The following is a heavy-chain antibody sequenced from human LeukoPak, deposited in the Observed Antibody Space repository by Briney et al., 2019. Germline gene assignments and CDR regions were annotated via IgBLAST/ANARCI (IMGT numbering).Heavy chain of an antibody. D-gene: IGHD5-18*01. J-gene: IGHJ4*02. CDR1: GFTFSSYW. V-gene: IGHV3-74*01. CDR2: INGDGSTT. Sequence: GGSLRLSCAASGFTFSSYWIHWVRQAPGKGLVWVSRINGDGSTTFYADSVKGRFTISRDNAKNTVYLQMNSLRVEDTAVYYCGSDTVLSYWGQGTLVTASS. CDR3: GSDTVLSY.